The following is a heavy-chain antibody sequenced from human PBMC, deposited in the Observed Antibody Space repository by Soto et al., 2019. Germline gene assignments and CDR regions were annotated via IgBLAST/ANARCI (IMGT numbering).Heavy chain of an antibody. Sequence: QVQLVQSGAEVKKPGSSVKVSCKASGGTFSRYSITWVRQAPGHGIGWIGRIIPIFGIASYAQKFQGRVTITAEESTSTAYTEGCSLTSDDTGVYYCAREDRDRETGIVPVAIDGMDVWGQGPTGTVSS. D-gene: IGHD2-2*01. CDR2: IIPIFGIA. J-gene: IGHJ6*02. CDR3: AREDRDRETGIVPVAIDGMDV. CDR1: GGTFSRYS. V-gene: IGHV1-69*08.